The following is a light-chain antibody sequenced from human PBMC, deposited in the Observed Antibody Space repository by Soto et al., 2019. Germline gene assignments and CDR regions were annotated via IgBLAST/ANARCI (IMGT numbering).Light chain of an antibody. CDR1: QSVSSN. V-gene: IGKV3-15*01. CDR2: GVS. CDR3: QQYNSDPIT. Sequence: TLSVSPGERATLSCRASQSVSSNLAWYQQKPGQAPRLLIYGVSTRATGIPARFSGSGSGTEFTLTISSLQSEDLAVYYCQQYNSDPITFGEGLRMEIK. J-gene: IGKJ5*01.